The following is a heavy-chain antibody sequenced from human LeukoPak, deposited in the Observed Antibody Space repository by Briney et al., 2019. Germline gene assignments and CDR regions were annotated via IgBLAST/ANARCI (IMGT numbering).Heavy chain of an antibody. Sequence: GGSLRLSCAASGFTFSSYAMSWVRQAPGKGLEWVSGISGRGGSTYYADSVKGRFTISRDNSKNTLYLQMKSLRAEDTAVYYCAKDYYGSGSDSFDIWGQGTMVTVSP. D-gene: IGHD3-10*01. CDR1: GFTFSSYA. CDR2: ISGRGGST. CDR3: AKDYYGSGSDSFDI. J-gene: IGHJ3*02. V-gene: IGHV3-23*01.